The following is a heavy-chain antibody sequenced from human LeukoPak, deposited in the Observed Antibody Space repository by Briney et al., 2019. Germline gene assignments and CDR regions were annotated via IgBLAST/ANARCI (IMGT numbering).Heavy chain of an antibody. CDR3: AHTGNRYSSSFEFDY. CDR1: GFSLSTSGVG. V-gene: IGHV2-5*02. CDR2: IYWDDDK. D-gene: IGHD6-6*01. Sequence: SCPTLVNPAQTLTLTCTFSGFSLSTSGVGVGWIRQPPGKALEWLALIYWDDDKRYSPSLKSRLTITKDTSKNQVVLTMTNMDPVDTATYYCAHTGNRYSSSFEFDYWGQGTLVTVSS. J-gene: IGHJ4*02.